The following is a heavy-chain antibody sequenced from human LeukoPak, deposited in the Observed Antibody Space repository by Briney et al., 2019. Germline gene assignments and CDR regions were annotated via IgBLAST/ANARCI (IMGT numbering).Heavy chain of an antibody. V-gene: IGHV1-46*01. CDR2: INPSGGST. J-gene: IGHJ4*02. CDR1: GYTFTSYY. Sequence: GASVKVSCKASGYTFTSYYMHWVRQAPGQGLEWMGIINPSGGSTSYAQKFQGRVTMTRDTSTSTVYMELNSLRAEDTALYYCAKSDCGSHGCKLLNYWGQGTLVTVSS. CDR3: AKSDCGSHGCKLLNY. D-gene: IGHD2-21*01.